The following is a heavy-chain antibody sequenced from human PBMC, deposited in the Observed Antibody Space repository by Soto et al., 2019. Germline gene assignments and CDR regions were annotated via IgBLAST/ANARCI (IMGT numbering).Heavy chain of an antibody. CDR1: GGTFSSYA. CDR2: IIPIFGTA. Sequence: QVQLVQSGAEVKKPGSSVKVSCKASGGTFSSYAISWVRQAPGQGLEWMGGIIPIFGTANYAQKFQGRVTITADESTSTAYRELGSLRSEDTAVYYCASGAGVTLNWYYGMDVWGQGTTVTVSS. D-gene: IGHD1-20*01. J-gene: IGHJ6*02. CDR3: ASGAGVTLNWYYGMDV. V-gene: IGHV1-69*01.